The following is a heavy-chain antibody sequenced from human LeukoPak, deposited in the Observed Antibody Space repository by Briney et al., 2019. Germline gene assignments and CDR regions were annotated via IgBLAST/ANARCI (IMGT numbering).Heavy chain of an antibody. CDR3: ARDVSQDY. CDR2: ISSSSTTI. Sequence: GGSLRLSCAASGFTFSSYWMSWVRQAPGKGLEWVSYISSSSTTIYYADSVKGRFTISRDNAKNSLYLQMNSLRAEDTAVYYCARDVSQDYWGQGTLVTVSS. CDR1: GFTFSSYW. V-gene: IGHV3-48*04. D-gene: IGHD2-8*01. J-gene: IGHJ4*02.